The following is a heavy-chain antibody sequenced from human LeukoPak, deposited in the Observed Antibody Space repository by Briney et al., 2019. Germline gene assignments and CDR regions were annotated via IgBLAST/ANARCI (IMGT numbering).Heavy chain of an antibody. D-gene: IGHD6-19*01. CDR3: ARGADIAVADDSWDY. CDR1: GYTFTSYA. V-gene: IGHV7-4-1*02. Sequence: ASVKVSCKACGYTFTSYAMNWVRQAPGQGLEWMGWINTNTGNPTYAQGFTGRFVFSLDTSVSTAYLQISSLKAEDTAVYYCARGADIAVADDSWDYWGQGTLVTVSS. J-gene: IGHJ4*02. CDR2: INTNTGNP.